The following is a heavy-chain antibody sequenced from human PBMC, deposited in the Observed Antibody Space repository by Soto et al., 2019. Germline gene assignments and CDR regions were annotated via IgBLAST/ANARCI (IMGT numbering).Heavy chain of an antibody. Sequence: SQTLSLTCAISVDRVSSNSATWNWIRQSPSRDLEWLGGTYHRSKWYNDYAVSVKSRISINPDTSKNQFYLQLNSVTPEDSAVYYCAKGGAEQLRGPNYRDYWGQGTLVTVSS. D-gene: IGHD1-26*01. CDR3: AKGGAEQLRGPNYRDY. CDR2: TYHRSKWYN. V-gene: IGHV6-1*01. CDR1: VDRVSSNSAT. J-gene: IGHJ4*02.